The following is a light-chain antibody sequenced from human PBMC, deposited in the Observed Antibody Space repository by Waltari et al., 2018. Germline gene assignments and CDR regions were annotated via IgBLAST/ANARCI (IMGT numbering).Light chain of an antibody. CDR2: EVN. Sequence: QSALTQPASVSGPPGQATPYPCRGTSSDVGAPTLISWYQQHPGQVPTLMIYEVNKRPSGVSNRFSGSKSDNTASLTISGLQAEDEADYYCCSYAGRSTLVFGGGTKLTVL. V-gene: IGLV2-23*02. CDR1: SSDVGAPTL. J-gene: IGLJ3*02. CDR3: CSYAGRSTLV.